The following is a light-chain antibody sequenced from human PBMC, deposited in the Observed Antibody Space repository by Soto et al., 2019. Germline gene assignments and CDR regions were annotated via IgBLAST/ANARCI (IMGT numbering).Light chain of an antibody. Sequence: EIVLPQSPGTLSLSPGERATLSCRATQSVSSSSLAWYQQKPCQAPRHLIYGASSRATGIPDRFSGSGSGTDFTLTVSSLEPEDFAVYYCQHSGSSPFTFGPGTTVDIK. CDR1: QSVSSSS. CDR3: QHSGSSPFT. CDR2: GAS. J-gene: IGKJ3*01. V-gene: IGKV3-20*01.